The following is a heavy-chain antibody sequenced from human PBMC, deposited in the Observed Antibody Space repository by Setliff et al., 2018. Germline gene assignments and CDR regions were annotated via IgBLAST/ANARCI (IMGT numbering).Heavy chain of an antibody. J-gene: IGHJ6*03. CDR1: GFAFNNAW. CDR3: RLTLPYDYDSSGSLWFMDV. Sequence: PGGSLRLSCAASGFAFNNAWVNWVRQAPGKGLEWVGRIKGKANGGITDYGAAARGTFTISSDDAESAVFLQMDSLKTEGTAVYYCRLTLPYDYDSSGSLWFMDVWGKGTTVTVSS. V-gene: IGHV3-15*01. D-gene: IGHD3-22*01. CDR2: IKGKANGGIT.